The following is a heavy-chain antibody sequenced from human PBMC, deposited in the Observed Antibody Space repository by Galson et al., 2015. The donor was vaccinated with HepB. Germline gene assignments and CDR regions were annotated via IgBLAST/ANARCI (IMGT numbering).Heavy chain of an antibody. CDR3: ARDRGAAAGTNYYYYMDV. CDR1: GYTFTSYY. Sequence: SVKVSCKASGYTFTSYYMHWVRQAPGQGLEWMGIINPSGGSTSYAQKFQGRVTMTRDTSTSTVYMELSSLRSEDTAVYYCARDRGAAAGTNYYYYMDVWGKGTTVTVSS. CDR2: INPSGGST. D-gene: IGHD6-13*01. V-gene: IGHV1-46*01. J-gene: IGHJ6*03.